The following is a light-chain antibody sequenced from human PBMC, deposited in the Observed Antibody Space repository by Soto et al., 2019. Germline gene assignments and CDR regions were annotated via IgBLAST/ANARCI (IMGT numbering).Light chain of an antibody. CDR1: QSISSW. CDR3: QQYNSYSPYT. CDR2: DAS. V-gene: IGKV1-5*01. Sequence: DIQMTQSPSTLSASVGDRVTITCRASQSISSWLAWYQQKPGKAPKLLIYDASSLESGVPSRFSGSGAGTEFPITISSLQPDDFAPYYCQQYNSYSPYTFGQGTKLEIK. J-gene: IGKJ2*01.